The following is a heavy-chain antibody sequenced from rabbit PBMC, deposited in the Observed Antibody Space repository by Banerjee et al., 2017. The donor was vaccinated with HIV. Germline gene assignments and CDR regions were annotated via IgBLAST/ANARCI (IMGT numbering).Heavy chain of an antibody. V-gene: IGHV1S45*01. J-gene: IGHJ4*01. Sequence: EESGGGLVQPEGSLTLTCTASGFSSSSRYWICWVRQAPGKGLEWIACIYTGSSGTTYYASWAKGRFTISKTSSTTVTLQMTSLTAADTATYFCARDRIGDGYYFSLWGPGTLVTVS. D-gene: IGHD2-1*01. CDR1: GFSSSSRYW. CDR3: ARDRIGDGYYFSL. CDR2: IYTGSSGTT.